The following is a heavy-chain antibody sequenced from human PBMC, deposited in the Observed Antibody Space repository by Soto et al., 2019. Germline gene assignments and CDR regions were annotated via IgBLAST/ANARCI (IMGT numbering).Heavy chain of an antibody. CDR3: AKDNQEGIVVVPAALSFDY. Sequence: GGSLRLSCAASGFTFSSHGMHWVRQAPGKGLEWVAVISYDGSNKYYADSVKGRFTISRDNSKNTLYLQMNSLRAEDKAVYYCAKDNQEGIVVVPAALSFDYWGQGTLVTVSS. CDR1: GFTFSSHG. J-gene: IGHJ4*02. V-gene: IGHV3-30*18. D-gene: IGHD2-2*01. CDR2: ISYDGSNK.